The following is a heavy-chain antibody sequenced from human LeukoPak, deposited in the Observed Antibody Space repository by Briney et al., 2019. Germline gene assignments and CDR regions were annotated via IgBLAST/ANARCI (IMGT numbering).Heavy chain of an antibody. V-gene: IGHV3-30*18. CDR2: ISYDGSNK. CDR3: AKVDSSDYGDLRIPADY. Sequence: PGGSLRLSCAASGFIFSSYGMHWVRQAPGKGLEWVAVISYDGSNKYYADSVKGRFTISRDNSKNTLYLQMNSLRVEDTAVYYCAKVDSSDYGDLRIPADYWGQGTLVIVSP. CDR1: GFIFSSYG. D-gene: IGHD4-17*01. J-gene: IGHJ4*02.